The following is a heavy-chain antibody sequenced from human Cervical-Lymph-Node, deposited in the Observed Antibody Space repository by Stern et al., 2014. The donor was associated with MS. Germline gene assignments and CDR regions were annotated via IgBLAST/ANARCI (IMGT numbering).Heavy chain of an antibody. D-gene: IGHD4-11*01. Sequence: QITLKESGPTLVKPTQTLTLTCTFSGFSLRTSGVAVGWIRQPPGKALEWLALIYWDDDKRYSASLKSRLTITKDTPKNQVVLTMTNMDPVDTATYYCAHRHYSGWFVPWGQGTLVTVSS. CDR2: IYWDDDK. J-gene: IGHJ5*02. CDR1: GFSLRTSGVA. V-gene: IGHV2-5*02. CDR3: AHRHYSGWFVP.